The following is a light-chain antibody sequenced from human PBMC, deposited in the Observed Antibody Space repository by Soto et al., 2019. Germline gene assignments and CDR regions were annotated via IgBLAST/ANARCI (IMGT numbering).Light chain of an antibody. Sequence: QSVLTQPASVSGSPGQSITISCTGTSRDVGGYKYVSWYQQHVGKAPKVILYDVSNRPSGVSNRFSGSKSGNTASLTISGLQAEDEADYYCSSYTSNNILIFGGGTKVTVL. V-gene: IGLV2-14*03. J-gene: IGLJ2*01. CDR3: SSYTSNNILI. CDR1: SRDVGGYKY. CDR2: DVS.